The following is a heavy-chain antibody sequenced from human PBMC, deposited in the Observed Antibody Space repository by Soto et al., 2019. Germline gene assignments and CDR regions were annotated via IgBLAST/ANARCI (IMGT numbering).Heavy chain of an antibody. V-gene: IGHV3-30*18. D-gene: IGHD1-26*01. J-gene: IGHJ4*02. Sequence: QVQLVESGGGVVQPGRSLRLSCAASGFTFSSYGMHWVRQAPGKGLEWVAIISYDGSNTYYADSVKGRFTISRDNSKNTLYLQMNSLRAEDTSVYYCAKEVGLSGSYYISSSYYFDYWGQGNLVTVSS. CDR3: AKEVGLSGSYYISSSYYFDY. CDR1: GFTFSSYG. CDR2: ISYDGSNT.